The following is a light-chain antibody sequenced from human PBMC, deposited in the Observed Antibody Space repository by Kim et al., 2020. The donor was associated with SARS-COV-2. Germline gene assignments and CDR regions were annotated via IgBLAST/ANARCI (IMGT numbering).Light chain of an antibody. CDR3: QQYKSYVT. Sequence: DIQMTQSPPTLSASVGDRVTITCRASQNIDNWLVWYQQKPGEAPNLLIYKASNLQSGAPSRFSGSGSGTEFTLTITSLQPDDFATYYCQQYKSYVTFGGGTKVDIK. J-gene: IGKJ4*01. CDR1: QNIDNW. CDR2: KAS. V-gene: IGKV1-5*03.